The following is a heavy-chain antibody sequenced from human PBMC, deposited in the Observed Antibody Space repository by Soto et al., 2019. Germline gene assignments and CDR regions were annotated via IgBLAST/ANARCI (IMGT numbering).Heavy chain of an antibody. CDR3: ARDFRYFPY. Sequence: SETLSLTCAVYGGTFSGYFWSWVRQPPGKGLEWIGEIEHNGNNNINPSLKSRVTLSVDTSKNQISLTLTSVTAADTAVYFCARDFRYFPYWGQGTLVTVSS. D-gene: IGHD3-10*01. CDR1: GGTFSGYF. CDR2: IEHNGNN. V-gene: IGHV4-34*01. J-gene: IGHJ4*02.